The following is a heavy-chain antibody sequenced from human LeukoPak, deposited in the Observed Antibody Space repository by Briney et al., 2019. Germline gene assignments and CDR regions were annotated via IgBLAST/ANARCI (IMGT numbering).Heavy chain of an antibody. CDR3: ARSQWRNYFNS. CDR1: GFTFSSYA. D-gene: IGHD6-19*01. CDR2: INGSGGST. V-gene: IGHV3-23*01. Sequence: GGSLRLSCAASGFTFSSYAMSWVRQAPGKGLEWVSDINGSGGSTYYADSVKGRFTISRDNSKNTLYLQMNSLRAEDTAVYYCARSQWRNYFNSWGQGTLVTVSS. J-gene: IGHJ5*01.